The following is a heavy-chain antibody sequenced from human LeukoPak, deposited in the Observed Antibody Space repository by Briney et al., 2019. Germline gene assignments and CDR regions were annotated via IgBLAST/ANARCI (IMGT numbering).Heavy chain of an antibody. Sequence: SETLSLTCTVSGGSISNYYWSWIRQPAGKGLEWIGRIYNSGSTNYNPSLKSRVTISVDTSKNQFSLKLSSVTAADTAVYYCTSGGSQIDYWGQGTLVTVSS. CDR1: GGSISNYY. V-gene: IGHV4-4*07. J-gene: IGHJ4*02. D-gene: IGHD2-15*01. CDR2: IYNSGST. CDR3: TSGGSQIDY.